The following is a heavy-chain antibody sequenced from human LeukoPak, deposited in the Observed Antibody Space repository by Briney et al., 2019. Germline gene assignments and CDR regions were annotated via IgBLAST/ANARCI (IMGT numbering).Heavy chain of an antibody. Sequence: SVKVSCKASGFTFTSSAMQWVRQARGQRLEWIGWVVVGSGNTNYAQKFQERVTITRDMSTSTAYMELSSLRSEDTAVYYCASRARLRYFVWLSRREYYGMDVWGQGTTVTVSS. V-gene: IGHV1-58*02. CDR1: GFTFTSSA. CDR2: VVVGSGNT. J-gene: IGHJ6*02. D-gene: IGHD3-9*01. CDR3: ASRARLRYFVWLSRREYYGMDV.